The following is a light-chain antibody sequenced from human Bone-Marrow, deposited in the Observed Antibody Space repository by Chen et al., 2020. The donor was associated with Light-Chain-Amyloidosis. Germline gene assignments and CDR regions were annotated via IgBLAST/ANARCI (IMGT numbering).Light chain of an antibody. Sequence: QSVPTLPPTASGTPRQSVSSSWPGSRSNIRSNYVIWYQQLPGTAPKLLLYKSNERPSGVPERVSGSKSGSSASLAISGLRSEDEADYYCATWDDSLSGWVFGGGTKLTVL. CDR2: KSN. CDR3: ATWDDSLSGWV. CDR1: RSNIRSNY. V-gene: IGLV1-47*01. J-gene: IGLJ3*02.